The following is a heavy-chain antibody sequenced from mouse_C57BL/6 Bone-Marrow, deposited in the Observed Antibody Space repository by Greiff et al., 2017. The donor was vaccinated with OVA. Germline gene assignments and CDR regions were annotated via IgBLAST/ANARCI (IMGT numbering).Heavy chain of an antibody. V-gene: IGHV14-4*01. J-gene: IGHJ3*01. Sequence: VQLQQSGAELVRPGASVKLSCTASGFNIKDDYMHWVKQRPEQGLEWIGWIDPENGDTEYASKFQGKATITADTSSNTAYLQLSSLTSEDTAVYYCTTWSNYEGVAYWGQGTLVTVSA. CDR1: GFNIKDDY. D-gene: IGHD2-5*01. CDR3: TTWSNYEGVAY. CDR2: IDPENGDT.